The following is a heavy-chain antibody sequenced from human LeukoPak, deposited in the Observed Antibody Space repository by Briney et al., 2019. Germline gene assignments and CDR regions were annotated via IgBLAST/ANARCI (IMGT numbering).Heavy chain of an antibody. V-gene: IGHV4-30-4*01. CDR3: AREISMVRGVTKRHFDY. J-gene: IGHJ4*02. CDR2: IYYSGST. D-gene: IGHD3-10*01. CDR1: GGSISSGDYY. Sequence: PSQTLSLTCTVSGGSISSGDYYWSWIRQPPGKGLEWIGYIYYSGSTYYNPSLKSRVTISVDTSKNQLSLKLSSVTAADTAVYYCAREISMVRGVTKRHFDYWGQGTLVTVSS.